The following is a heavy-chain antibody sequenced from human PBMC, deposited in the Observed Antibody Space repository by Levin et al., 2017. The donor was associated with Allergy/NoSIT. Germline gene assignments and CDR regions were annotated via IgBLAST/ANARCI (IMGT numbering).Heavy chain of an antibody. D-gene: IGHD3-16*01. V-gene: IGHV3-23*01. CDR3: AKDSGGVVDY. J-gene: IGHJ4*02. Sequence: GGSLRLSCAASGFTFSSYTMSWVRQAPGKGLEWVSAVSGGGIATYYADSVKGRFTISRDNSKNTLYLQMNSLRAEDTALYYCAKDSGGVVDYWGQGTLVTVSS. CDR1: GFTFSSYT. CDR2: VSGGGIAT.